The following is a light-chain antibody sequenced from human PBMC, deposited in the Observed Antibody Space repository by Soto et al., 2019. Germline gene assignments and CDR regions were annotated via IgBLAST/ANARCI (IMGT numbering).Light chain of an antibody. V-gene: IGLV2-14*01. CDR3: SSYTSNISWV. CDR2: EVS. J-gene: IGLJ3*02. Sequence: QSALTQPASVSGSPGQSITISCTGTSSDVGAYRYVSWSQQHPGKAPKLIIYEVSNRPSGVSNRFSGSKSGNTASLTISGLQAEDEADYYCSSYTSNISWVFGGGTKLTVL. CDR1: SSDVGAYRY.